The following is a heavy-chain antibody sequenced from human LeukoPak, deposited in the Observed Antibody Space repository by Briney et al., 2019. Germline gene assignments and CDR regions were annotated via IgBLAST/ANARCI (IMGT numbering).Heavy chain of an antibody. J-gene: IGHJ4*02. CDR1: GFTFSNYY. V-gene: IGHV3-7*05. Sequence: GGSLRLSCVTSGFTFSNYYMNWVRQAPGKGLEWVASIKPDGSAKNYVGSVKGRFTISRDNAKNSLHLQMNSLRAEDTAVYYCARDGHWSFEHWGQGTLVTVSS. D-gene: IGHD1-1*01. CDR2: IKPDGSAK. CDR3: ARDGHWSFEH.